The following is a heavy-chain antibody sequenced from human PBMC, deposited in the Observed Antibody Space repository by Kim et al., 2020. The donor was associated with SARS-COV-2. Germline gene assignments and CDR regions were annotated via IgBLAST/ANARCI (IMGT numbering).Heavy chain of an antibody. D-gene: IGHD6-19*01. Sequence: KPPLKGQLTIYVDTSKNQFSLKLNSVTAADTAVYYCARLWSTGWSFDYWGQGILVTVSS. J-gene: IGHJ4*02. V-gene: IGHV4-39*01. CDR3: ARLWSTGWSFDY.